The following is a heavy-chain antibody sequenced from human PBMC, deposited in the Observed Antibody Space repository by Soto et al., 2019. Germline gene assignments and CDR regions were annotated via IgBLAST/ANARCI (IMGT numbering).Heavy chain of an antibody. CDR2: ISYDGSNK. D-gene: IGHD5-18*01. CDR3: AKDSYTVMLGYYFDY. Sequence: QVQLVESGGGVVQPGRSLRLSCAASGFTFSSYGMHWVRQAPGKGLEWVAVISYDGSNKYYADSVKGRFTISRDNSKYTPYLQMNSLRAEDTAVYYCAKDSYTVMLGYYFDYWRQGTLVTVSS. J-gene: IGHJ4*02. V-gene: IGHV3-30*18. CDR1: GFTFSSYG.